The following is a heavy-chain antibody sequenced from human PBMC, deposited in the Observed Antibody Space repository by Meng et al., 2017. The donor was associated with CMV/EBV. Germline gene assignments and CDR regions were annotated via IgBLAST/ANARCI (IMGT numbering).Heavy chain of an antibody. V-gene: IGHV3-7*01. CDR3: ARSRDYDFWSGYYRGYYYYGMDV. CDR1: GFNFSSYW. CDR2: IKQDGSEK. J-gene: IGHJ6*02. D-gene: IGHD3-3*01. Sequence: GESLKISCAASGFNFSSYWMSWVRQAPGKGLEWVANIKQDGSEKYYVDSVKGRFTISRDNAKNSLYLQMNSLRAEDTAVYYCARSRDYDFWSGYYRGYYYYGMDVWGQGTTVTVSS.